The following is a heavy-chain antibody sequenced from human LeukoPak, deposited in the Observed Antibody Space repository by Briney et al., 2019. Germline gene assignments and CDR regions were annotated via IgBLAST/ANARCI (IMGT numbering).Heavy chain of an antibody. V-gene: IGHV4-34*01. CDR3: AKSNGYGLIDI. D-gene: IGHD3-22*01. J-gene: IGHJ3*02. Sequence: SETLSLTCGVSGGSLSFYYWSWIRQSPGKGLEWIAEISQNGDSNYNMSLKSRVTISLDTSRNQFPLKLNSVTAADTAVYYCAKSNGYGLIDIWGQGTMVTVSS. CDR2: ISQNGDS. CDR1: GGSLSFYY.